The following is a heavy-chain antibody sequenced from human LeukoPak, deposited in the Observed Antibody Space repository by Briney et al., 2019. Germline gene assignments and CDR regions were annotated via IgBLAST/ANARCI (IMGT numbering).Heavy chain of an antibody. V-gene: IGHV1-2*02. Sequence: GASVKLSCKASGYTFTGYYMHWVRQAPGQGLEWMGWIYTTSGATNYAPKFQGGVTMTRATSSSTSYMELSRLRSDDAAVYYWGRDYDVWSGPGPWGQGTLVTVSS. J-gene: IGHJ5*02. CDR1: GYTFTGYY. CDR3: GRDYDVWSGPGP. CDR2: IYTTSGAT. D-gene: IGHD3-3*01.